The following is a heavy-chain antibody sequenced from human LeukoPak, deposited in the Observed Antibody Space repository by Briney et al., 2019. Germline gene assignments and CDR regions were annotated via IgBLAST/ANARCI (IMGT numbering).Heavy chain of an antibody. V-gene: IGHV4-39*01. CDR3: ARMVVDLNFDY. CDR2: IYYSGST. Sequence: SETLSLICTVSGGSISSSSYYWGWIRQPPGKGLEWIGSIYYSGSTYYNPSLKSRVTISVDTSKNQFSLKLSSVTAADTAVYYCARMVVDLNFDYWGQGTLVTVSS. D-gene: IGHD2-15*01. J-gene: IGHJ4*02. CDR1: GGSISSSSYY.